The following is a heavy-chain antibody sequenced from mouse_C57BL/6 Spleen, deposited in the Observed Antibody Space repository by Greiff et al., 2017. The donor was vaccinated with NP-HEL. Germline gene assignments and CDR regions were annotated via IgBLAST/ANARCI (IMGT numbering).Heavy chain of an antibody. Sequence: VQLQQSGPELVKPGASVKISCKASGYSFTDYNMNWVKQSNGKSLEWIGVINPNYGTTSYNQKFKGKATLTVDQSSSTAYMQLNSLTSEDSAVYYCATSIYYSNYYAMDYWGQGTSVTVSS. J-gene: IGHJ4*01. CDR1: GYSFTDYN. CDR2: INPNYGTT. D-gene: IGHD2-5*01. V-gene: IGHV1-39*01. CDR3: ATSIYYSNYYAMDY.